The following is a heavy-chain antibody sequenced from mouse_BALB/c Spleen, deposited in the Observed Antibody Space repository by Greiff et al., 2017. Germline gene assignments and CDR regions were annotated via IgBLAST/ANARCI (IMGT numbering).Heavy chain of an antibody. Sequence: EVQRVESGPSLVKPSQTLSLTCSVTGDSITSGYWNWIRKFPGNKLEYMGYISYSGSTYYNPSLKSRISITRDTSKNQYYLQLNSVTTEDTATYYCARWPFYYGSSYWYFDVWGAGTTVTVSS. J-gene: IGHJ1*01. CDR2: ISYSGST. CDR3: ARWPFYYGSSYWYFDV. V-gene: IGHV3-8*02. D-gene: IGHD1-1*01. CDR1: GDSITSGY.